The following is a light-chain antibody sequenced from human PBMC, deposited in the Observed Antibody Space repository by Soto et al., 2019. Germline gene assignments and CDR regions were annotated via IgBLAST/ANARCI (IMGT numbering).Light chain of an antibody. CDR3: QSNDSSNHVV. CDR2: EDN. J-gene: IGLJ2*01. CDR1: SGSIASNY. Sequence: NFMLTQPHSVSESPGKTVTISCTRSSGSIASNYGQWYQQRPGSAPTTVIYEDNQRPSGVPDRFSGSIDSSSNSASLTISGLKTEDEADYYCQSNDSSNHVVFGGGTKLTVL. V-gene: IGLV6-57*04.